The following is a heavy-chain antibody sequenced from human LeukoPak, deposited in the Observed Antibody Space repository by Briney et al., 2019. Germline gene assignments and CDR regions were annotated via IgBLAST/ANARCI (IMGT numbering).Heavy chain of an antibody. V-gene: IGHV1-18*01. CDR2: ISAYNGNT. D-gene: IGHD6-6*01. CDR1: GGTFSSYA. J-gene: IGHJ5*02. CDR3: ARDGQLVAFNWFDP. Sequence: ASVKVSCKASGGTFSSYAISWVRQAPGQGLEWMGWISAYNGNTNYAQKLQGRVTTTTDTSTSTAYMELRSLRSDDTAVYYCARDGQLVAFNWFDPWGQGTLVTVSS.